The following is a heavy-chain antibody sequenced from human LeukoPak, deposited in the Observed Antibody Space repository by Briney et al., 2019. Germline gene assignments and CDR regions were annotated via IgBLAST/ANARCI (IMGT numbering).Heavy chain of an antibody. V-gene: IGHV4-39*07. CDR2: IYYSGST. CDR1: GGSISSSSYY. CDR3: ARAGQGMGFGERPYYFDY. J-gene: IGHJ4*02. Sequence: SETLSLTCTVSGGSISSSSYYWGWIRQPPGKGLEWIGSIYYSGSTYYNPSLKSRVTISVDTSKNQFSLKLSSVTAADTAVYYCARAGQGMGFGERPYYFDYWGQGTLVTVSS. D-gene: IGHD3-10*01.